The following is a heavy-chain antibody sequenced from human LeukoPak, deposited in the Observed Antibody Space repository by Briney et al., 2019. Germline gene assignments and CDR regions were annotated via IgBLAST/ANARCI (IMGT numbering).Heavy chain of an antibody. CDR3: ARDWFGTDC. D-gene: IGHD3-10*01. J-gene: IGHJ4*02. CDR2: ISGSGSTI. Sequence: GGSLRLSCAASGFTFSSYSMNWVRQAPGKGLEWVSYISGSGSTIFYADSVKGRFTISRDNTKNSLYLQMNSLKAEDTAVYYCARDWFGTDCWGQGTLVTVSS. CDR1: GFTFSSYS. V-gene: IGHV3-48*04.